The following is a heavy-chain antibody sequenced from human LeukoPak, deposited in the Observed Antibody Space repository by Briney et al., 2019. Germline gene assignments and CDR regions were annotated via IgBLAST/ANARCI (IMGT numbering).Heavy chain of an antibody. CDR2: ISDYNGNT. J-gene: IGHJ4*02. V-gene: IGHV1-18*01. CDR1: GYTFTSYS. D-gene: IGHD1-1*01. CDR3: ARGGTRTPDY. Sequence: GASVKVSCKASGYTFTSYSINWVRQAPGQGPEWMGWISDYNGNTKYGQKFQGRVSLTTDTSTSTAYMELRSLRSDDTAVYYCARGGTRTPDYWGQGTLVTVSS.